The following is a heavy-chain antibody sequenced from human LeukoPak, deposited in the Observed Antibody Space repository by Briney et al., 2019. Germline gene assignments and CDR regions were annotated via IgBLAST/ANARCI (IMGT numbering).Heavy chain of an antibody. J-gene: IGHJ4*02. CDR1: GFTVSSNY. Sequence: GGSLRLSCAASGFTVSSNYMSWVRQAPGKGLEWVSVIYSGGSTYYADSVKGRFTISRDNSKNTLYLQMNSLRAEDTAVYYCASPGYSSSRYCFDYWGQGTLVTVSS. D-gene: IGHD6-13*01. V-gene: IGHV3-66*01. CDR2: IYSGGST. CDR3: ASPGYSSSRYCFDY.